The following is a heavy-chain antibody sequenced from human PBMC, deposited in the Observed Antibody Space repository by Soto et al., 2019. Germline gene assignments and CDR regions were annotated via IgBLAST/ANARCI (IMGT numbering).Heavy chain of an antibody. V-gene: IGHV3-23*01. CDR3: AKGGTVIRGFTLYY. CDR1: GFISSSYA. D-gene: IGHD3-10*01. J-gene: IGHJ4*02. CDR2: ISASGDSKT. Sequence: EVQLLESGGGLVQPGGSLRLSCAASGFISSSYAMNWVRQAPGKGLEWVSGISASGDSKTYYADSVKGRFTISRDNSKNTVYLQMNSLRTEDTAVYYCAKGGTVIRGFTLYYCGQGTRVSVSS.